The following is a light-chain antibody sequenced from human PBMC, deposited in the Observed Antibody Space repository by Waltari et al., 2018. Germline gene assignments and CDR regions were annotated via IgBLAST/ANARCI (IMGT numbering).Light chain of an antibody. CDR2: DVT. Sequence: SALTQPDSVSGSPGQSITISCSGISSDSGGYNYVSWYQQHPGEAPKLIIYDVTNRPSGGSGRFSGSKSGSSASLTISGLQPEDEADYYCSSFTSSTTGIFGGGTKLTVL. J-gene: IGLJ2*01. CDR1: SSDSGGYNY. CDR3: SSFTSSTTGI. V-gene: IGLV2-14*03.